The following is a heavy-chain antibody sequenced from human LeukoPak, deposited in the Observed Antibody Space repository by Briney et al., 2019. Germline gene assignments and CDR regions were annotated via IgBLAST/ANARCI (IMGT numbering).Heavy chain of an antibody. CDR2: ISWSSGSI. D-gene: IGHD1-1*01. J-gene: IGHJ4*02. Sequence: GGSLRLSCAASGFTFDDYAMHWVRHAPGKGLEWVSGISWSSGSIGYADSVKGRFTISRDNAKNSLYLQMNSLRAEDTALYYCAKNSRGTESLDYWGQGTLVTVSS. V-gene: IGHV3-9*01. CDR1: GFTFDDYA. CDR3: AKNSRGTESLDY.